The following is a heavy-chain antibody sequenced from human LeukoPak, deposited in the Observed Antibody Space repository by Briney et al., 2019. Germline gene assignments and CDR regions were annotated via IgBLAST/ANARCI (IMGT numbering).Heavy chain of an antibody. D-gene: IGHD3-22*01. CDR1: GGSISSSSDY. CDR2: IYYSGST. Sequence: SETLSLTCTVSGGSISSSSDYWGWIRQPPGKGLEWVGSIYYSGSTYYNPSLKSRVTISVDTSKNQFSLKLSSVTAADTAVYYCARVSYYYDSSGLKFDYWGQGTLVTVSS. J-gene: IGHJ4*02. CDR3: ARVSYYYDSSGLKFDY. V-gene: IGHV4-39*01.